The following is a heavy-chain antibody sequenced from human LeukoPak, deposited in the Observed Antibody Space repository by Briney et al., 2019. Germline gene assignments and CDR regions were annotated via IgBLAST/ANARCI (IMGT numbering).Heavy chain of an antibody. D-gene: IGHD2-15*01. CDR1: GGSFSGYY. J-gene: IGHJ4*02. V-gene: IGHV4-34*01. CDR2: INHSGST. CDR3: ARGGRRYCSGGSCYSFDY. Sequence: SETLSLTCAVYGGSFSGYYWSWIRHPPGKGLEWIGEINHSGSTNYNPSLKSRVTISVDTSKNQFSLKLSSVTAADTAVYYCARGGRRYCSGGSCYSFDYWGQGTLVTVSS.